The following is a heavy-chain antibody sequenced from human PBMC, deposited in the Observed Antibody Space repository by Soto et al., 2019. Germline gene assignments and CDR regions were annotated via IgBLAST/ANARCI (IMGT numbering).Heavy chain of an antibody. CDR1: GYSFTSYW. Sequence: GESLKISCKGSGYSFTSYWISWVRQMPGKGLEWMGRIDPSDSYTNYSPSFQGHVTISADKSISTAYLQWSSLKVSDTAMYYCARQIYDSDTGPNFQYYFDSWGQGTPVTVSS. D-gene: IGHD3-22*01. CDR2: IDPSDSYT. V-gene: IGHV5-10-1*01. CDR3: ARQIYDSDTGPNFQYYFDS. J-gene: IGHJ4*02.